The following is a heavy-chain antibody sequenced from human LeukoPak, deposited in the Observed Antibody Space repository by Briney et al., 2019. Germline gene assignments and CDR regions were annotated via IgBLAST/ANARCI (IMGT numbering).Heavy chain of an antibody. CDR1: GFTFGIYG. Sequence: GGSLRLSCAASGFTFGIYGVHWVRQAPGKGLEWVTFMPYDGSNKYYVDSVKGRFTISRDNSKNTLYLQMNSLTPADTAVYYCAKNREKYYYDTNAYYYGDWGQGTLVTVSS. J-gene: IGHJ4*02. V-gene: IGHV3-30*02. CDR3: AKNREKYYYDTNAYYYGD. CDR2: MPYDGSNK. D-gene: IGHD3-22*01.